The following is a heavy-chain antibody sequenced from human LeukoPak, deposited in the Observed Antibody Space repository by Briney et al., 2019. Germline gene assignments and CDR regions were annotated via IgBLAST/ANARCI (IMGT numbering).Heavy chain of an antibody. CDR1: GGTFSSYA. CDR2: IIPIFGTA. Sequence: SVKVSCKASGGTFSSYAISWVRQAPGQGLEWMGGIIPIFGTANYAQKFQGRVTITADESTSTAYMELSSLRSEDTAVYYCARDHRYSMRYYGANLDYFDYWGQGNLVTVSS. V-gene: IGHV1-69*01. D-gene: IGHD1-26*01. CDR3: ARDHRYSMRYYGANLDYFDY. J-gene: IGHJ4*02.